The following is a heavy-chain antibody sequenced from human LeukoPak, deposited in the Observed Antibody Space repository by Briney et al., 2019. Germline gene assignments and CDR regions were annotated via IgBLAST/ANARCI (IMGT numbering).Heavy chain of an antibody. V-gene: IGHV3-21*01. CDR3: ARGPKSGYYAFEI. Sequence: GGSLRLSCAASGSTFSSYSMNWVRQAPGKGLEWVSSISSSSSYIYYADSVKGRFTISRDNAKNSLYLQMNSLRAEDTAVYYCARGPKSGYYAFEIWGQGTVVTVSS. J-gene: IGHJ3*02. CDR2: ISSSSSYI. CDR1: GSTFSSYS. D-gene: IGHD5-12*01.